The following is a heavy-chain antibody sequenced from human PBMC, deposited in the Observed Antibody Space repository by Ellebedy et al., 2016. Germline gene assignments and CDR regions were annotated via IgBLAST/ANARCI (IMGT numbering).Heavy chain of an antibody. J-gene: IGHJ4*02. D-gene: IGHD6-19*01. CDR3: AKEGDIAVASAEYFDS. CDR2: VSGSGAST. CDR1: GFRFNLFA. Sequence: GESLKISCAASGFRFNLFAMSWVRQAPGKGLEWVSAVSGSGASTYYTDSAKGRFTISRDNSKNTLYLQMNNLRADATATYYCAKEGDIAVASAEYFDSWGQGTLVTVSS. V-gene: IGHV3-23*01.